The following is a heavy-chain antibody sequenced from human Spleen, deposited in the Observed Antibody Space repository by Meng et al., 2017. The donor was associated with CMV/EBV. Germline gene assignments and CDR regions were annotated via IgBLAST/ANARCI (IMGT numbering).Heavy chain of an antibody. CDR2: INPKSGGT. CDR1: GYTFTGYY. J-gene: IGHJ4*02. CDR3: TRDVSGANFDR. Sequence: ASVKVSCKASGYTFTGYYMHWVRQAPGQGLEWMGWINPKSGGTNYAQNFQGRVTMTRDTSISTAYMELNSLTSDDTAMFFCTRDVSGANFDRWGQGTLVTVSS. D-gene: IGHD6-19*01. V-gene: IGHV1-2*02.